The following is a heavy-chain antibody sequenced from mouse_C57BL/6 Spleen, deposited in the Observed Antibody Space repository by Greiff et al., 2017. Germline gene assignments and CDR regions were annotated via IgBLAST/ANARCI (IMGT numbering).Heavy chain of an antibody. CDR1: GYTFTDYN. V-gene: IGHV1-18*01. J-gene: IGHJ2*01. CDR2: INPNNGGT. CDR3: ARREGNYAYFDY. Sequence: VQLQQSGPELVKPGASVKIPCKASGYTFTDYNMDWVKQSHGKSLEWIGDINPNNGGTIYNQKFKGKATLTVDKSSSTAYMELRSLTSEDTAVYYCARREGNYAYFDYWGQGTTRTVSS. D-gene: IGHD2-1*01.